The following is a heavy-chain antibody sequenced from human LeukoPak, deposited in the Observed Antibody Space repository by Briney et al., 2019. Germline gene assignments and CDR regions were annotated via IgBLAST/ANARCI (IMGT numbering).Heavy chain of an antibody. J-gene: IGHJ4*02. CDR1: GFTFSSYS. V-gene: IGHV3-21*01. CDR3: ARGRCSSTSCYLYYFDY. Sequence: GGSLRLSCAASGFTFSSYSMNWVRQAPGKGLEWVSSISSSSSYIYYADSVKGRFTISRDNAKNSLYLQMNSLRVEDTAVYYCARGRCSSTSCYLYYFDYWGQGTLVTVSS. D-gene: IGHD2-2*01. CDR2: ISSSSSYI.